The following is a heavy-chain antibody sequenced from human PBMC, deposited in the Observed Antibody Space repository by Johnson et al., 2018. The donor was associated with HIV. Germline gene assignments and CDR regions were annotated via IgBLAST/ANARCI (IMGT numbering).Heavy chain of an antibody. CDR2: ISSSGSTM. CDR1: GLTFSDYY. Sequence: VQLVESVGGLVKPGGSLRLSCAAPGLTFSDYYMTWIRQAPGKGLEWVSYISSSGSTMYYADSVKGRFTISRDNAKNSLYLQMNSLRAEETAVYYCARNGLIPAATGVGFDIWGHGTTVTVSS. CDR3: ARNGLIPAATGVGFDI. D-gene: IGHD2-2*01. J-gene: IGHJ3*02. V-gene: IGHV3-11*01.